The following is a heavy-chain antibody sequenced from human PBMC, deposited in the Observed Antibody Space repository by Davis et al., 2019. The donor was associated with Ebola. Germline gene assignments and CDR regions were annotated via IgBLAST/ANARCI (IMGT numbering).Heavy chain of an antibody. CDR2: IYHSGST. J-gene: IGHJ4*02. CDR3: ARGLGGYNDPFDY. D-gene: IGHD5-24*01. CDR1: GGSISSSNW. V-gene: IGHV4-4*02. Sequence: MPSETLSLTCAVSGGSISSSNWWSWVRQPPGKGLEWIGEIYHSGSTNYNPSLKSRVTISVDKSKNQFSLKLSSVTAADTAVYYCARGLGGYNDPFDYWGQGTLVTVSS.